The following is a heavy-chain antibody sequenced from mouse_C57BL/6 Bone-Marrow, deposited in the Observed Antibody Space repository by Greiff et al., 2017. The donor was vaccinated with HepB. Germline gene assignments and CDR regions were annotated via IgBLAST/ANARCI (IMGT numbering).Heavy chain of an antibody. CDR1: GNTFTDYY. CDR3: ARSQLAWFAY. V-gene: IGHV1-76*01. D-gene: IGHD4-1*02. CDR2: IYPGSGNT. Sequence: QVQLKESGAELVRPGASVKLSCKASGNTFTDYYINWVKQRPGQGLEWIARIYPGSGNTYYNEKLKGKATLTAEKSSSTAYMQLSSLTSEDSAVYFCARSQLAWFAYWGQGTLVTVSA. J-gene: IGHJ3*01.